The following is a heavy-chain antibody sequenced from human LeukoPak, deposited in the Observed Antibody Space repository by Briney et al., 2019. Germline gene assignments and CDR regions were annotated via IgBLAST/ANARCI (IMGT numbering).Heavy chain of an antibody. Sequence: GGSLRLSCAASGFSFSDYYMSWVRRAPGKGLEWIAYMSGSGSSINYADSVQGRFTISRDNAQKSLYLQMSSLRPDDTAVYYRARNLAIEIRPAAFDVWGQGTKVTVSS. D-gene: IGHD2-2*02. CDR3: ARNLAIEIRPAAFDV. J-gene: IGHJ3*01. CDR2: MSGSGSSI. V-gene: IGHV3-11*01. CDR1: GFSFSDYY.